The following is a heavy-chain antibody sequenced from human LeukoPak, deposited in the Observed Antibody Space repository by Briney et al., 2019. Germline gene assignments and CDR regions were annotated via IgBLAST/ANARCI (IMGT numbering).Heavy chain of an antibody. Sequence: SVKVSCKASGFTFTSSAMQWVRQARGQRLEWIGWIVVGSGNTNYAQKFQERVTITRDMSTSTAYMELSSLRSEDTAVYYCAAGSTNEDCSGVSCYPMGVDVWGQGTTVTVSS. J-gene: IGHJ6*02. CDR3: AAGSTNEDCSGVSCYPMGVDV. CDR1: GFTFTSSA. CDR2: IVVGSGNT. V-gene: IGHV1-58*02. D-gene: IGHD2-15*01.